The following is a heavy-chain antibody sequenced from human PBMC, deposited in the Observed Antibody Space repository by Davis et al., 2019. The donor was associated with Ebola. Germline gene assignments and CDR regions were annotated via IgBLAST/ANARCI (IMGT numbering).Heavy chain of an antibody. CDR1: GFTFSSYE. D-gene: IGHD4-17*01. J-gene: IGHJ4*02. CDR2: ISSSGSTI. Sequence: GGSLRLSCAASGFTFSSYEMNWVRQAPGKGLEWVSYISSSGSTIYYADSVKGRFTISRDNAKNSLYLQMNSLRAEDTAVYYCARPGVVDYAFDYWGQGTLVTVSS. CDR3: ARPGVVDYAFDY. V-gene: IGHV3-48*03.